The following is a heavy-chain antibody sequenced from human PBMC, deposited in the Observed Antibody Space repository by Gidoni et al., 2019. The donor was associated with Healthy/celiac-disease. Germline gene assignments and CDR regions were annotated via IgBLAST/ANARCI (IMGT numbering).Heavy chain of an antibody. CDR2: IYYSGST. D-gene: IGHD3-22*01. V-gene: IGHV4-59*08. Sequence: QVQLQESGPGLVKPSETLSLTCTAPGGSISSYYRSWIRQPPGKGLEWIGYIYYSGSTNYNPSLKSRVTISVDTSKNQFSLKLSSVTAADTAVYYCARHPLHYYDSSGYLAYAFDIWGQGTMVTVSS. CDR3: ARHPLHYYDSSGYLAYAFDI. CDR1: GGSISSYY. J-gene: IGHJ3*02.